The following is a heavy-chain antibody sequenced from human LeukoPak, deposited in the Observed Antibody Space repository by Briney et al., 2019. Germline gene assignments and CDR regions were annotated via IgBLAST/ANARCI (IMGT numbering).Heavy chain of an antibody. CDR3: ARIRYCGGISCYYIDY. Sequence: ASVKVSCKASEYTFTGYYIHWVRQAPGQGLEWMGWIDPNTGDSNNVQKFQGRVTMTRDTSISTAYRELSRLRSDYTAFYYCARIRYCGGISCYYIDYWGQGTLVTVSA. J-gene: IGHJ4*02. CDR2: IDPNTGDS. D-gene: IGHD2-2*01. CDR1: EYTFTGYY. V-gene: IGHV1-2*02.